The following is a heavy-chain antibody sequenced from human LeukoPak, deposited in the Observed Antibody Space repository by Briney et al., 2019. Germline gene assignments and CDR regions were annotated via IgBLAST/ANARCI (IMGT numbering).Heavy chain of an antibody. D-gene: IGHD3-3*01. J-gene: IGHJ6*03. CDR3: ARGFKDRDFWSGYSADYYYMDV. Sequence: SETLSLTCTVSGGSISSYYWSWIRQPPGKGLEWIGYIYYSGSTNYNPSLKSRVTISVDTSKNRFSLKLSSVTAADTAVYYCARGFKDRDFWSGYSADYYYMDVWGKGTTVTVSS. CDR1: GGSISSYY. V-gene: IGHV4-59*01. CDR2: IYYSGST.